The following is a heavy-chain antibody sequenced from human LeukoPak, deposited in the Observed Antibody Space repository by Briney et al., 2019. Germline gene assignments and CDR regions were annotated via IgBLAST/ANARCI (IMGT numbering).Heavy chain of an antibody. CDR2: ISGSGGST. J-gene: IGHJ4*02. CDR3: AKAPTWVYGSGSYDDY. V-gene: IGHV3-23*01. Sequence: AGGSLRLSCAASGFTFSSYGMSWVRQAPGKGLEWVSAISGSGGSTYYADSVKGRFTISRDNSKNTLYLQMNSLRAEDTAVYYCAKAPTWVYGSGSYDDYWGQGTLVTVSS. CDR1: GFTFSSYG. D-gene: IGHD3-10*01.